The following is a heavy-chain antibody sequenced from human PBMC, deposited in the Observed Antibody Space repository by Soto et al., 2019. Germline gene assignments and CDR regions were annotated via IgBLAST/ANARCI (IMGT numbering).Heavy chain of an antibody. CDR2: IYYSGST. CDR3: ATQEVGGSYVYTFDP. CDR1: GGSISSYY. Sequence: ETLSLTCTVSGGSISSYYWSWIRQPPGKGLEWIGYIYYSGSTYYNPSLKSRVTISVDTSKNQFSLKLSSVTAADTAVYYCATQEVGGSYVYTFDPWGQGTLVTVSS. J-gene: IGHJ5*02. D-gene: IGHD1-26*01. V-gene: IGHV4-59*04.